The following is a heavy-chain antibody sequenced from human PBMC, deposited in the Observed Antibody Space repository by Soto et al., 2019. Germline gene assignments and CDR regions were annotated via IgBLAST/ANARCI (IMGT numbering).Heavy chain of an antibody. CDR2: INHSGTT. CDR1: GGSFSDYY. CDR3: ARVWRATDDLQNDAFRI. V-gene: IGHV4-34*01. Sequence: SETLSLTCAVYGGSFSDYYWSWIRQPPGKGLEWIGEINHSGTTRYNPSLKSRVTVSVDTSKNQFSLNVRSVTAADTAVYYCARVWRATDDLQNDAFRIWPLGT. D-gene: IGHD3-3*01. J-gene: IGHJ3*02.